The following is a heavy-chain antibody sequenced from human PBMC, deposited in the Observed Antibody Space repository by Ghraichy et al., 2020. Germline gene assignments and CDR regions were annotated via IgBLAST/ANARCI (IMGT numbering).Heavy chain of an antibody. D-gene: IGHD4-17*01. V-gene: IGHV4-4*02. CDR1: GGSIRSNYW. J-gene: IGHJ4*02. CDR3: ARRVDYGDYEFDY. Sequence: SETLSLTCAVSGGSIRSNYWWSWVRPPPGKGLEWIGAIYHTGNTKYNPSLPSRVTMSLDKSQNSLSLKLSSVTAADTAVYYCARRVDYGDYEFDYWGQGTLITVSS. CDR2: IYHTGNT.